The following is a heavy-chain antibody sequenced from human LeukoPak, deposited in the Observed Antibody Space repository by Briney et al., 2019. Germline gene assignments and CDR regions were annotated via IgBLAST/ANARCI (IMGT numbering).Heavy chain of an antibody. Sequence: ASVKVSCKTSGYTFATYGITWVRQAPGQGLEWVGYITYNGNTDYAPNLQGKVTMTTDTSTSTAYMELRSLRSDDTAIYYCARDRANYYMDVWGKGTTVIISS. V-gene: IGHV1-18*01. J-gene: IGHJ6*03. CDR2: ITYNGNT. CDR3: ARDRANYYMDV. D-gene: IGHD3-10*01. CDR1: GYTFATYG.